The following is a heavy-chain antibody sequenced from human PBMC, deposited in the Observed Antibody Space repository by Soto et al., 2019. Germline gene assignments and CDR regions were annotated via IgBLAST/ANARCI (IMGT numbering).Heavy chain of an antibody. CDR1: GFTFDDYT. V-gene: IGHV3-43*01. J-gene: IGHJ4*02. CDR2: ISWDGGST. CDR3: AKAQSHDALLSDY. D-gene: IGHD3-3*02. Sequence: EVQLVESGGVVVQPGGSLRLSCAASGFTFDDYTMHWVRQAPGKGLEWVSLISWDGGSTYYADSVKGRFTISRDNSKNSLYRQMTSLRTEDTALYYCAKAQSHDALLSDYWGQGTLVTVSS.